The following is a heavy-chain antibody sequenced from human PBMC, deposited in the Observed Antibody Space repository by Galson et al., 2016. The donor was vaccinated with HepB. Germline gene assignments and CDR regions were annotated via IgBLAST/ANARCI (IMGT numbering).Heavy chain of an antibody. V-gene: IGHV3-21*01. J-gene: IGHJ2*01. CDR3: ARGAFYYDT. CDR1: GFTFSTYT. CDR2: ISIGSSYI. D-gene: IGHD3-22*01. Sequence: SLRLSCAASGFTFSTYTMNWVRQAPGKGLEWVSSISIGSSYIYYADSVKGRFTISRDNAKNSLYLQMNSLRGEDTAVYYGARGAFYYDTWGRGTLVTVSS.